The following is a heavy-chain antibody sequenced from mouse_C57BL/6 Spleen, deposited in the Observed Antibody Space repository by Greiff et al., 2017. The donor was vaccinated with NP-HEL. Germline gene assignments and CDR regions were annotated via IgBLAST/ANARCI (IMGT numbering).Heavy chain of an antibody. CDR1: GYTFTSYG. V-gene: IGHV1-81*01. Sequence: QVQLQQSGAELARPGASVKLSCKASGYTFTSYGISWVKQRTGQGLEWIGEIYHRSGNTYYNEKFKGKATLTADKSSSTAYMELRSLTSEDSAVYFCAMDYWGQGTSVTVSS. J-gene: IGHJ4*01. CDR3: AMDY. CDR2: IYHRSGNT.